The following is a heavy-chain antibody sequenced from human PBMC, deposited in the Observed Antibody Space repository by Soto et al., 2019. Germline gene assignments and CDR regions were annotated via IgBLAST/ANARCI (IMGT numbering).Heavy chain of an antibody. D-gene: IGHD6-19*01. CDR1: GYTFTSYG. J-gene: IGHJ4*02. V-gene: IGHV1-18*01. CDR2: ISAYNGNT. Sequence: QVQLVQSGAEVKKPGASVKVSCKASGYTFTSYGISWVRQAPGQGLEWMGWISAYNGNTNYAQKLQGRVTMTTDTSTSTAYMELRSLRSDDTAVYYCARESQFGVWLRRLYYFDYWGQGTLVTVSS. CDR3: ARESQFGVWLRRLYYFDY.